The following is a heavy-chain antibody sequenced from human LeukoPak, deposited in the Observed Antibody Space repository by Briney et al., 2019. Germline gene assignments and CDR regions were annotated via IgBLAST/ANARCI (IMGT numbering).Heavy chain of an antibody. CDR3: ARDHHRRLYDSQARDTFDI. J-gene: IGHJ3*02. D-gene: IGHD3-22*01. CDR2: ISSSSSTI. Sequence: GGSLRLSCAASGFTFSSYSMNWVRQAPGKGLEWVSYISSSSSTIYYADSVKGRFTISRDNAKNSLYLQMNSLRADDTAVYYCARDHHRRLYDSQARDTFDIWGQGTMVTVSS. V-gene: IGHV3-48*01. CDR1: GFTFSSYS.